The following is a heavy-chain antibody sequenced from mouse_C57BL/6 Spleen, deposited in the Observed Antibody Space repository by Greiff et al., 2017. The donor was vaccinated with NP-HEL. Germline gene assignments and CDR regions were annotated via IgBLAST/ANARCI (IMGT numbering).Heavy chain of an antibody. CDR1: GFNIKDDY. J-gene: IGHJ3*01. V-gene: IGHV14-4*01. CDR2: IDPENGDT. Sequence: EVKLMESGAELVRPGASVKLSCTASGFNIKDDYMHWVKQRPEQGLEWIGWIDPENGDTEYASKFQGKATITADTSSNTAYLQLSSLTSEDTAVYYCTTRVDWGQGTLVTVSA. D-gene: IGHD1-1*01. CDR3: TTRVD.